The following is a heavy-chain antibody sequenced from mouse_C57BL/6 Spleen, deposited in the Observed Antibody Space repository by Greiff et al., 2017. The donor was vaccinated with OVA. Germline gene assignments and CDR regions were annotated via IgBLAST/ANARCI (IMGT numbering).Heavy chain of an antibody. CDR2: IWGDGST. CDR3: YYGSSSFDV. D-gene: IGHD1-1*01. Sequence: VKVVESGPRLVAPSQSLSITCTVSGFSLTSYGVSWVRQPPGKGLEWLGVIWGDGSTNYHSALISRLSISKDNSKSQVFLKLNSLQTDDTATYYCYYGSSSFDVWGTGTTVTVSS. V-gene: IGHV2-3*01. CDR1: GFSLTSYG. J-gene: IGHJ1*03.